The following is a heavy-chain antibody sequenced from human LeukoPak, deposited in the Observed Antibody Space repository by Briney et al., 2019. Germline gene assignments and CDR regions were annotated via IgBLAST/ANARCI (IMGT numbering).Heavy chain of an antibody. D-gene: IGHD2-21*02. CDR2: ISAYNGNT. CDR1: GYTFTSYG. Sequence: GASMKVSCKASGYTFTSYGISWVRQAPGQGLEWMGWISAYNGNTNYAQKLQGRVTMTTDTSTSTAYMELRSLRSDDTAVYYCARGSRVVVTAIGEHFDYWGQGTLVTVSS. V-gene: IGHV1-18*01. J-gene: IGHJ4*02. CDR3: ARGSRVVVTAIGEHFDY.